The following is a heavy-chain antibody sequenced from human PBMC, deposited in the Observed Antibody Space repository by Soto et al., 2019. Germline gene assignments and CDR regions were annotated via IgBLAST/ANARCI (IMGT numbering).Heavy chain of an antibody. V-gene: IGHV4-39*01. D-gene: IGHD6-6*01. CDR1: GGSISISSYH. CDR3: ARQGELAARDS. J-gene: IGHJ5*01. Sequence: PAETLSLACTFSGGSISISSYHWGWIRQPPGKGLEWIGSIYYSGSTYYNPSLKSRVTISVDTSKNQFSLKLSSVTAAETAVYYCARQGELAARDSWGHGTLVTVSS. CDR2: IYYSGST.